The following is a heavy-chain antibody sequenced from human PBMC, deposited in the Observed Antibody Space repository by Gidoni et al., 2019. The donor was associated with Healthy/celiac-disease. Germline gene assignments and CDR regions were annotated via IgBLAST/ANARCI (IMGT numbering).Heavy chain of an antibody. CDR2: IKSKTDGGTT. J-gene: IGHJ5*02. V-gene: IGHV3-15*01. Sequence: EVQLVESWGGLVTPGGSLRLSCAASGFPFSNAWISLVRQAPGKGLAWVGRIKSKTDGGTTDYDAPVKGRFTISRDDSKNTLYLQMNSLKTEDTAVYYCTTDQDDYGDDFGAFGPLAAWGQGTLVTVSS. D-gene: IGHD4-17*01. CDR3: TTDQDDYGDDFGAFGPLAA. CDR1: GFPFSNAW.